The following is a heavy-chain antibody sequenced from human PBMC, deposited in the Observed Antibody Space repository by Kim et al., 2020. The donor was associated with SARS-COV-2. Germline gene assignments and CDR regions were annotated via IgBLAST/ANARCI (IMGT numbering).Heavy chain of an antibody. D-gene: IGHD6-6*01. J-gene: IGHJ4*02. V-gene: IGHV1-69*13. CDR1: GGTFSSYA. CDR3: ARVSPPSSIAARPVIGPYYFDY. CDR2: IIPIFGTA. Sequence: SVKVSCKASGGTFSSYAISWVRQAPGQGLEWMGGIIPIFGTANYAQKFQGRVTITADESTSTAYMELRSLRSEDTAVYYCARVSPPSSIAARPVIGPYYFDYWGQGTLVTVSS.